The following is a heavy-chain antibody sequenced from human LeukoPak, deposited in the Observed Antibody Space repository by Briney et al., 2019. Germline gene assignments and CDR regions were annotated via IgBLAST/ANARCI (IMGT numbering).Heavy chain of an antibody. D-gene: IGHD2-15*01. Sequence: GSLRLSCAASGFTFSSYWMSWVRQAPGKGLEWVANIKQDGSEKYYVDSVKGRFTISRDNSKNTLYLEMNSLRAEDTAVYYCAKNGGSQCYSHLDYWGRGSLVTVSS. CDR1: GFTFSSYW. V-gene: IGHV3-7*03. CDR2: IKQDGSEK. J-gene: IGHJ4*02. CDR3: AKNGGSQCYSHLDY.